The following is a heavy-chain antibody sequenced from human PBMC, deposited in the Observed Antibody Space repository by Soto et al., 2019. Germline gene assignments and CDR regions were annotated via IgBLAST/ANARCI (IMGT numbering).Heavy chain of an antibody. Sequence: VKVSCTASGYTFTSYYMHWVRQAPGQGLEWMGIINPSGGSTSYAQKFQGRVTMTRDTSTSTVYMELSSLRSEDTAVYYCARPTTQLEQTPFDYWGQGTLATVSS. J-gene: IGHJ4*02. D-gene: IGHD1-1*01. CDR2: INPSGGST. CDR1: GYTFTSYY. V-gene: IGHV1-46*01. CDR3: ARPTTQLEQTPFDY.